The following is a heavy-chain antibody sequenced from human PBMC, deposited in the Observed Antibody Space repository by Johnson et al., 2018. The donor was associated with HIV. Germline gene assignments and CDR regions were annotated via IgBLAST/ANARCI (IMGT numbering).Heavy chain of an antibody. CDR2: IRYDDSNK. V-gene: IGHV3-30*02. D-gene: IGHD6-19*01. CDR1: GFTFSSYG. CDR3: AKGKSSGRGAFDI. J-gene: IGHJ3*02. Sequence: QVQLVESGGGVVQPGGSLRLSCAASGFTFSSYGMHWVRQAPDKGLEWVAFIRYDDSNKYYADSVKGRFTISRDNSKNTLYLQINSLRAEDTAVFYCAKGKSSGRGAFDIWGQGTKVIVSS.